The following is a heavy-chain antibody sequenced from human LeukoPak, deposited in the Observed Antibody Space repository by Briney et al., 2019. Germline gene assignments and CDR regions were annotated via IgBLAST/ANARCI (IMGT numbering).Heavy chain of an antibody. V-gene: IGHV3-48*03. D-gene: IGHD3-22*01. J-gene: IGHJ6*04. CDR2: ISSSGSTI. CDR1: GFTFSSYE. Sequence: GGSLRLSCAASGFTFSSYEMNWVRQAPGKGLEWVSYISSSGSTIYYADSVKGRFTISRDNAKNSLYLQMNSLRAEDTAVYYCAKLGFTMMGGVGGKGTTVTISS. CDR3: AKLGFTMMGGV.